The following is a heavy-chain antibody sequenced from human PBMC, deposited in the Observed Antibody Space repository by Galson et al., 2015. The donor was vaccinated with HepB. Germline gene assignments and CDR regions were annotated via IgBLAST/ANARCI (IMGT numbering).Heavy chain of an antibody. J-gene: IGHJ5*02. CDR2: INYSGST. V-gene: IGHV4-39*07. CDR3: ARGIPLMFGELFRYNWFDL. CDR1: GVSISNSSYY. Sequence: ETLSLTCTVSGVSISNSSYYWGWLRQPPGKGLEWIGSINYSGSTYYNPSLKSRVTISVDTSKNQFYLKLSSVTAADTAVYYCARGIPLMFGELFRYNWFDLWGQGTMVTVSS. D-gene: IGHD3-10*02.